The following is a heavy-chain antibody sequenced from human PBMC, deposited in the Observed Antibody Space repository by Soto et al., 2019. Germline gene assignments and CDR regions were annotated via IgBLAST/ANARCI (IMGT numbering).Heavy chain of an antibody. CDR3: ARGRNVSFDISWHPDS. V-gene: IGHV4-30-4*01. D-gene: IGHD3-3*02. CDR2: VYYSGST. CDR1: GGSINTDNNY. J-gene: IGHJ4*02. Sequence: QVQLQESGPGLVKPSETLSLTCTVSGGSINTDNNYWSWIRQPPGKGLEWIGDVYYSGSTHYNPSNRRRLTMSIATSKHQFPLNPSSVIAAATAIYCGARGRNVSFDISWHPDSWGQGTLVTVSP.